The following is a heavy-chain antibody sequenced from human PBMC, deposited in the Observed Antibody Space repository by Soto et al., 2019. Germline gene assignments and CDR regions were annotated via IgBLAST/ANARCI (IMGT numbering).Heavy chain of an antibody. J-gene: IGHJ5*02. CDR2: IIPIFGTA. CDR1: GGTFSSYA. CDR3: ARVEGDVVVLAAMPPGWFWFVP. V-gene: IGHV1-69*13. D-gene: IGHD2-2*01. Sequence: ASVKVSCKASGGTFSSYAISWVRQAPGQGLEWMGGIIPIFGTANYAQKFQGRVTITADESTSTAYMELSSLRSEDTAVYYCARVEGDVVVLAAMPPGWFWFVPWCTGTLVTGFS.